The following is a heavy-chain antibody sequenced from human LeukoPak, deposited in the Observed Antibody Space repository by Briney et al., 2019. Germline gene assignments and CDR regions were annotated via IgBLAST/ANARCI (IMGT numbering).Heavy chain of an antibody. D-gene: IGHD6-19*01. V-gene: IGHV4-39*01. J-gene: IGHJ5*02. CDR2: IHYSGST. Sequence: SETLSLTCTVSGGSISSSSYYWGWIRQPPGKGLEWVGSIHYSGSTHYNPSLKSRVTISVDTSKNQFSLKLSSVTAADTAVYYCQQWSGNCFDPCGQGTLVTVSS. CDR1: GGSISSSSYY. CDR3: QQWSGNCFDP.